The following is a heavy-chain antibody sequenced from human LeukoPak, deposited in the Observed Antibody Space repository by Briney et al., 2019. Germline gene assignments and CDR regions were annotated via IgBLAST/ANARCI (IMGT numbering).Heavy chain of an antibody. J-gene: IGHJ3*02. CDR1: GGSISSYY. Sequence: PSETLSLTCTVSGGSISSYYWSWIGQPAGKGLEWIGRIYTSGSTNYNPSLKSRVTMSVDTSKNQFSLKLSSVTAADTAVYYCAREKSSGWYGDAFDIWGQGTMVTVSS. V-gene: IGHV4-4*07. CDR3: AREKSSGWYGDAFDI. CDR2: IYTSGST. D-gene: IGHD6-19*01.